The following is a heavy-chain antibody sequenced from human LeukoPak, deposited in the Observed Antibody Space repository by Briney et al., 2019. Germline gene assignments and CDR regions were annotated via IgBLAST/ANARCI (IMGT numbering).Heavy chain of an antibody. CDR1: GFTFSSYA. J-gene: IGHJ4*02. V-gene: IGHV3-30*14. Sequence: PGGSLRLSCAASGFTFSSYAMHWVRQAPGKGLEWVAVISYDGSNKYYADSVKGRFTISRDNSKNTLYLQMNSLRAEDTAVYYCARDYGGNAYFDYWGQGTLVTVSS. D-gene: IGHD4-23*01. CDR3: ARDYGGNAYFDY. CDR2: ISYDGSNK.